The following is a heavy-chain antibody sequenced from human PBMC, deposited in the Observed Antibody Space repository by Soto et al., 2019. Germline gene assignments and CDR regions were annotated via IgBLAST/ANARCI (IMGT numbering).Heavy chain of an antibody. CDR2: MNPNSGNT. Sequence: QVQLVQSGAEVKKPGASVKVSCKASGYTFTSYDINWVRQATGQGLEWMGWMNPNSGNTGYAQKFQGRVTMTRNTSISTAYMALSSLRSEDTAVYYCARGLYYYGSGTHDAFDIWGQGTMVTVSS. J-gene: IGHJ3*02. CDR1: GYTFTSYD. CDR3: ARGLYYYGSGTHDAFDI. D-gene: IGHD3-10*01. V-gene: IGHV1-8*01.